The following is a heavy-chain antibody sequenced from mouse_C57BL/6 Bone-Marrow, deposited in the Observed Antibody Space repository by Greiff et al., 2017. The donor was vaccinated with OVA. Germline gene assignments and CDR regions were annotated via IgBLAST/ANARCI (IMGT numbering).Heavy chain of an antibody. CDR1: GFTFSDFY. D-gene: IGHD1-1*01. V-gene: IGHV7-1*01. J-gene: IGHJ4*01. CDR3: ARDAPRGSSLLYAMDY. CDR2: SRNKANDYTT. Sequence: EVNLVESGGGLVQSGRSLRLSCATSGFTFSDFYMEWVRQAPGKGLEWIAASRNKANDYTTEYSASVKGRFIVSRDTSQSILYLQMNALRAEDTAIYYCARDAPRGSSLLYAMDYWGQGTSVTVSS.